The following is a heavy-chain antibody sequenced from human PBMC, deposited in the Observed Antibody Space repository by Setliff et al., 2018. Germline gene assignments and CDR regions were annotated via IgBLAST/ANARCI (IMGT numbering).Heavy chain of an antibody. D-gene: IGHD2-2*01. CDR1: GFTFSSYS. CDR3: ATGHCSSTSCYEDYYGIDV. V-gene: IGHV3-7*01. J-gene: IGHJ6*02. CDR2: IKQDGSEK. Sequence: GGSLRLSCAASGFTFSSYSMNWVRQAPGKGLEWVANIKQDGSEKYYVDSVKGRFTISRDNAKNSLYLQMNSLRAEDTAVYYCATGHCSSTSCYEDYYGIDVWGQGTTVTVSS.